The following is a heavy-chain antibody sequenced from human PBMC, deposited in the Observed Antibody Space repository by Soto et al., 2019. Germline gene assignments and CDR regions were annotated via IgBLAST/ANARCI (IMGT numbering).Heavy chain of an antibody. Sequence: SETLSLTCAVNGGSLSGYYWSWIRQSPGKGLEWIGEINHRGSSDYNPPLKSRVTISIDASKNHVTLELTSVTAADTAVYYCARSDNRNSLYGVDVWGQGTAVTV. J-gene: IGHJ6*02. CDR3: ARSDNRNSLYGVDV. CDR2: INHRGSS. V-gene: IGHV4-34*01. CDR1: GGSLSGYY. D-gene: IGHD1-7*01.